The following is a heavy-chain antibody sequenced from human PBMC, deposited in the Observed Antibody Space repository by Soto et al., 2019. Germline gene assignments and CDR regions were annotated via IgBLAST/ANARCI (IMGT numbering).Heavy chain of an antibody. D-gene: IGHD2-21*02. V-gene: IGHV4-59*01. CDR2: IYYSGIT. J-gene: IGHJ6*02. Sequence: SETLSLTCTVSGGSISSYYWSWIRQPPGKGLEWIGYIYYSGITNYNPSLKSRVTISVDTSKNQFSLKLSSVTAADTAVYYCACDLWGYCGTDCYPLDVWGQGTTVTVSS. CDR3: ACDLWGYCGTDCYPLDV. CDR1: GGSISSYY.